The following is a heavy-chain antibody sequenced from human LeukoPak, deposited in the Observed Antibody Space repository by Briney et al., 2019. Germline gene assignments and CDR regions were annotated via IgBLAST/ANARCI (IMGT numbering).Heavy chain of an antibody. CDR2: ISSSSSYT. CDR1: GFTFSDYY. V-gene: IGHV3-11*06. J-gene: IGHJ5*02. CDR3: ARDLGYNSAS. Sequence: GGSLRLSCAASGFTFSDYYMSWIRQAPGRGLEWVSSISSSSSYTKYADSVKGRFTISRDNAKNTLYLQMNSLTAEDTAVYYCARDLGYNSASWGQGTLVTVSS. D-gene: IGHD5-18*01.